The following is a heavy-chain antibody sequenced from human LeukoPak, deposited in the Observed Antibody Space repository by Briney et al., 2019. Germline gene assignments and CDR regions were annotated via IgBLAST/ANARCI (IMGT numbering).Heavy chain of an antibody. CDR1: GFTFSSYA. Sequence: GGSLRLSCAASGFTFSSYAMSWVRQAPGKGLEWVSAISGSGGSTYYADSVKGRFTISRDNSKNTLYLQMNSLRAEDTAVYYCAKDVAQRGYSYVAPYFDYWGQGTLVTVSS. CDR3: AKDVAQRGYSYVAPYFDY. CDR2: ISGSGGST. J-gene: IGHJ4*02. V-gene: IGHV3-23*01. D-gene: IGHD5-18*01.